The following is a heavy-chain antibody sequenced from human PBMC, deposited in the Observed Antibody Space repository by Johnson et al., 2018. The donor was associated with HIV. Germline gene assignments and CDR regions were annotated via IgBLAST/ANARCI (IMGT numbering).Heavy chain of an antibody. CDR2: ISWKSGNT. D-gene: IGHD6-19*01. CDR1: GFTFDEYV. Sequence: VQLVESGGGVVQPGRSLRVSCAASGFTFDEYVIHWVRQAPGKGLEWVSGISWKSGNTGYADSVKGRFTISRDNAKNFVHLQMNSLRAEDTAVYYCARGLGEGLVIPGPDGYDIWGQGTMVTVSS. CDR3: ARGLGEGLVIPGPDGYDI. V-gene: IGHV3-9*01. J-gene: IGHJ3*02.